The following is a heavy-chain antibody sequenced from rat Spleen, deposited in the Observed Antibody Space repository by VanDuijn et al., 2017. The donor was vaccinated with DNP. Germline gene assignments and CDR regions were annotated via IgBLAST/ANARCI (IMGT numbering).Heavy chain of an antibody. CDR2: ITTSGGST. V-gene: IGHV5-25*01. Sequence: EVQLVESGGGLVQPGRSLRLSCAASGFTFSNYDMAWVRQAPTKGLEWVASITTSGGSTYYRDSVKGRFTVSREYAKRTLYLQIDSLRSEDTATYYCARDSYSAPFDYWGQGVMVSVSS. CDR1: GFTFSNYD. J-gene: IGHJ2*01. CDR3: ARDSYSAPFDY. D-gene: IGHD1-1*01.